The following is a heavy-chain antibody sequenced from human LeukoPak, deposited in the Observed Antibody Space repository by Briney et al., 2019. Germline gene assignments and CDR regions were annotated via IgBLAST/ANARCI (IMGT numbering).Heavy chain of an antibody. Sequence: GGSLRLSCAGSGFTFTRFWMHWVRQAPGKGLVWVSRINVEGTTTTYADSVEGRFTISRDENTLYLQMNHLRVDDTAVYYCTREGEEPFDYWGQGTLVTVSS. CDR2: INVEGTTT. CDR3: TREGEEPFDY. D-gene: IGHD1-26*01. V-gene: IGHV3-74*01. J-gene: IGHJ4*02. CDR1: GFTFTRFW.